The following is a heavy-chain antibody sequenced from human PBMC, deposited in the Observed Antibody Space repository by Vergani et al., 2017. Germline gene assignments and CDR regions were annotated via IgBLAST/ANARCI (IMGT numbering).Heavy chain of an antibody. J-gene: IGHJ3*02. CDR1: GGTFSSYA. Sequence: QVQLVQSGAEVKKPGSSVKVSCKASGGTFSSYAISWVRQAPGQGLELMGGIIPIFGTANYAQKFQGRVTITADESTSTAYMELSSLRSEDTAVYYCARDPPNDYGDYGVFGAFDIWGQGTMVTVSS. D-gene: IGHD4-17*01. CDR2: IIPIFGTA. CDR3: ARDPPNDYGDYGVFGAFDI. V-gene: IGHV1-69*01.